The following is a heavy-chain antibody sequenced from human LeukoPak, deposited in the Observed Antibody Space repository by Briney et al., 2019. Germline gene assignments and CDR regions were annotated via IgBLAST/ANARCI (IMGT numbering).Heavy chain of an antibody. V-gene: IGHV4-4*02. CDR1: AGSISSSNW. CDR2: IYHSGST. D-gene: IGHD6-19*01. J-gene: IGHJ6*03. Sequence: MPSETLSLTCAVSAGSISSSNWWSWVRQPPGKGLEWIGEIYHSGSTNYNPSLKSRVTISVDKSKNQFSLKLSSVTAADTAVHYCARVAGSYYYYYMDVWGKGTTVTVSS. CDR3: ARVAGSYYYYYMDV.